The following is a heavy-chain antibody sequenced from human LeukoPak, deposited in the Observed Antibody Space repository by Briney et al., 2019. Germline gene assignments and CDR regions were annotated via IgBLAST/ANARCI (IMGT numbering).Heavy chain of an antibody. V-gene: IGHV3-48*03. Sequence: PGGSLRLSCAASGFTFSSYEMNWVRQAPGKGLEWVSYISSSGSTIYYADSVKGRFTISRDNAKKSLYLQMNSLRAEDTAIYYCARDSDVHCSGGSCTNFDYWGQGTLVTVYS. D-gene: IGHD2-15*01. J-gene: IGHJ4*02. CDR2: ISSSGSTI. CDR3: ARDSDVHCSGGSCTNFDY. CDR1: GFTFSSYE.